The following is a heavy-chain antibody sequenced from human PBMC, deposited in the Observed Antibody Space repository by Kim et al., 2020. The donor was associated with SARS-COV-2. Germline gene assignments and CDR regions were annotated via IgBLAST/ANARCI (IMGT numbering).Heavy chain of an antibody. CDR2: ISYDGSNK. J-gene: IGHJ4*01. D-gene: IGHD3-22*01. Sequence: GGSLRLSCAASGFTFSSYGMHWVRQAPGKGLEWVAVISYDGSNKYYADSVKGRFTISRDNSKNTLYLQMNSLRAEDTAVYYCAKDRRTHYYYSSGYYFD. V-gene: IGHV3-30*18. CDR3: AKDRRTHYYYSSGYYFD. CDR1: GFTFSSYG.